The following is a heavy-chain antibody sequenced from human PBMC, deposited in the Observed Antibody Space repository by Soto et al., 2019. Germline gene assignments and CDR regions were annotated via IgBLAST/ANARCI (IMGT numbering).Heavy chain of an antibody. V-gene: IGHV3-30-3*01. J-gene: IGHJ4*02. Sequence: PGGSLGLSCAASGLTFSSYAMHWVRQAPGKGLEWVALISYDGSDKDYADSVKGRFTISRDNSRNTLFLQMNSLRAEDTAVYYCARDYYKYYGSSGYYRSPAYWGQGTLVTVSS. CDR3: ARDYYKYYGSSGYYRSPAY. CDR1: GLTFSSYA. CDR2: ISYDGSDK. D-gene: IGHD3-22*01.